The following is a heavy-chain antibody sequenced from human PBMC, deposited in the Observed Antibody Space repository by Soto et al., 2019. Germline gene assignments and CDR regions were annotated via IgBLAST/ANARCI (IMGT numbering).Heavy chain of an antibody. CDR1: GFTFSSYA. V-gene: IGHV3-30-3*01. J-gene: IGHJ4*02. CDR3: ARGNTWIQLWLYYFDY. CDR2: ISYDGSNK. Sequence: QVQLVESGGGVVQPGRSLRLSCAASGFTFSSYAMHWVRQAPGKGLEWVAVISYDGSNKYYADSVKGRFTISRDNSKNTLYMQMNSLRAEDTAVYYCARGNTWIQLWLYYFDYWGQGNLVTVSS. D-gene: IGHD5-18*01.